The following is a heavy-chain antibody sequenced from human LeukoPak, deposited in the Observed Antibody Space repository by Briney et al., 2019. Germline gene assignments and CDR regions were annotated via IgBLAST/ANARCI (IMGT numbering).Heavy chain of an antibody. D-gene: IGHD3-22*01. CDR2: LHYSGST. J-gene: IGHJ4*02. CDR1: GGSISGYY. CDR3: ARDGVNYYDISGYDI. V-gene: IGHV4-59*12. Sequence: SETLSLTCTVSGGSISGYYWSWIRQPPGKGLEWIGYLHYSGSTNYNPSLKSRVTISVDTSKNQFSLKLSSVTAADTAVYYCARDGVNYYDISGYDIWGRGTLVTVSS.